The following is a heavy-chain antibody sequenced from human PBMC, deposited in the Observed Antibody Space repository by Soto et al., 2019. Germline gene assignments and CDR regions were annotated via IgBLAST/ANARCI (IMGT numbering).Heavy chain of an antibody. Sequence: ASVKVSCKASGYTFTSYAMHWVRQAPGQRLEWMGWINAGNGNTKYSQKFQGRVTITRDTSASTAYMELSSLRSEDTAVYYCARQESHDYGDYFVGYWGQGTLVTVSS. D-gene: IGHD4-17*01. V-gene: IGHV1-3*01. J-gene: IGHJ4*02. CDR3: ARQESHDYGDYFVGY. CDR2: INAGNGNT. CDR1: GYTFTSYA.